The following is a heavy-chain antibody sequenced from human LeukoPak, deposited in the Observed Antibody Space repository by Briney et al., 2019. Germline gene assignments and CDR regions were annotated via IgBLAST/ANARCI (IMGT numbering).Heavy chain of an antibody. D-gene: IGHD4-17*01. V-gene: IGHV3-30*19. CDR1: GFTFSSYG. Sequence: GGSLRLSCAASGFTFSSYGMHWVRQAPGKGLEWVAVISYDGSNKYYADSVKGRFTISRDNSKNTLYLQMNSLRAEDTAVYYCASKGGHYGDYVIDYWGQGTLVTVSS. CDR3: ASKGGHYGDYVIDY. CDR2: ISYDGSNK. J-gene: IGHJ4*02.